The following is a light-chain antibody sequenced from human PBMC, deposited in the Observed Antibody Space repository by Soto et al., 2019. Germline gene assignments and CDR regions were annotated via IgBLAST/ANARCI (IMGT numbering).Light chain of an antibody. Sequence: EIVLTQSPGTLSLSPGERATLSCRASQSVSSSYLAWYQQKPFQAPRLLIYGASSRATGIPDRFSGSGSGTDFTLTISSLEPEDFAVYYCQQYGSSPPITFGQGTRLEIK. J-gene: IGKJ5*01. CDR2: GAS. CDR1: QSVSSSY. V-gene: IGKV3-20*01. CDR3: QQYGSSPPIT.